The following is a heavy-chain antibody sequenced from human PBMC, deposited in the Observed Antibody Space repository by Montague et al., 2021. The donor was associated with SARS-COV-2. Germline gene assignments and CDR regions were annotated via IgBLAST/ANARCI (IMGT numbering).Heavy chain of an antibody. V-gene: IGHV4-59*08. CDR1: NGSISGHY. CDR3: ARLGGSGSYLAFDY. D-gene: IGHD3-10*01. J-gene: IGHJ4*02. Sequence: SETLSLTCTASNGSISGHYWTWIRQSPGRGLEWLAYIHCRGTTDYNPSLKSRLTLSVDTSKNQFSLTLTSLTAADTAIYYCARLGGSGSYLAFDYWGQGTLVTVSS. CDR2: IHCRGTT.